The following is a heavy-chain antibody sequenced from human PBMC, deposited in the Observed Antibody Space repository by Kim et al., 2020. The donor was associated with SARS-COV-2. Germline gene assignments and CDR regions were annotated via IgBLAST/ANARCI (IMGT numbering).Heavy chain of an antibody. CDR3: VKADRLDCSSTSCYLYYYGMDV. Sequence: GGSLRLSCSASGFTFSSYAMHWVRQAPGKGLEYVSAISSNGGSTYYADSVKGRFTISRDNSKNTLYLQMSSLRAEDTAVYYCVKADRLDCSSTSCYLYYYGMDVWGQGTTVTVSS. V-gene: IGHV3-64D*06. CDR1: GFTFSSYA. D-gene: IGHD2-2*01. J-gene: IGHJ6*02. CDR2: ISSNGGST.